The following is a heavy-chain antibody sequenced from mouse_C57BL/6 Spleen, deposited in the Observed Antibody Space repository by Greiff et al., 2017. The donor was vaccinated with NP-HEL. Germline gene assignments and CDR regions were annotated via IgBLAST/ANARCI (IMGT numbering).Heavy chain of an antibody. V-gene: IGHV1-82*01. Sequence: VKLQESGPELVKPGASVKISCKASGYAFSSSWMIWVKQRPGKGLEWIGRIYPGDGDTNYNGKFKGKATLTADKSSSTAYMQLSSLTSEDSAVYFCARSELGRFAYWGQGTLVTVSA. CDR1: GYAFSSSW. D-gene: IGHD4-1*01. J-gene: IGHJ3*01. CDR2: IYPGDGDT. CDR3: ARSELGRFAY.